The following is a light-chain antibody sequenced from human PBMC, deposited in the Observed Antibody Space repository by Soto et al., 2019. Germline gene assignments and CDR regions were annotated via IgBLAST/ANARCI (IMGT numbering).Light chain of an antibody. CDR3: QRYNNAPWT. CDR1: PDINNF. Sequence: DIQMTRSPSSLSASVGDRVTITCRASPDINNFLAWYQHKPGKVPKLLIYGASTLQSGVPSRFSGSGSGTDFTLTISSLQPDDVATYYCQRYNNAPWTFGQGTKVEIK. J-gene: IGKJ1*01. V-gene: IGKV1-27*01. CDR2: GAS.